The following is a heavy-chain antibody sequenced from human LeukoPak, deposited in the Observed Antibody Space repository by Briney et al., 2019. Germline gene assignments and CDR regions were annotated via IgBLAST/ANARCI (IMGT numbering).Heavy chain of an antibody. CDR1: GFTFSSYG. CDR2: ISGSGGST. Sequence: GGSLRLSCAASGFTFSSYGMSWVRQAPGKGLEWVSAISGSGGSTYYADSVKGRFTISRDNSKNTLYLQMNSLRAEDTAVYYCAKKGDYGGNRTGGYYFDYWGQGTLVTVSS. V-gene: IGHV3-23*01. CDR3: AKKGDYGGNRTGGYYFDY. D-gene: IGHD4-23*01. J-gene: IGHJ4*02.